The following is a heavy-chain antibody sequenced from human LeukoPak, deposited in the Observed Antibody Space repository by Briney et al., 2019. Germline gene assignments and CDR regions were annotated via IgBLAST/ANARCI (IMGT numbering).Heavy chain of an antibody. V-gene: IGHV4-4*02. D-gene: IGHD3-22*01. CDR2: IYHSGST. Sequence: SGTLSLTCAVSGGSISRNHWWSWVRQPPGKGLEWIGEIYHSGSTNYNSSLKSRVTISVDNSKNQFSLRLTSVTVADTAVYYCAKELDSSGYFDYWGQGTLVTVSS. J-gene: IGHJ4*02. CDR1: GGSISRNHW. CDR3: AKELDSSGYFDY.